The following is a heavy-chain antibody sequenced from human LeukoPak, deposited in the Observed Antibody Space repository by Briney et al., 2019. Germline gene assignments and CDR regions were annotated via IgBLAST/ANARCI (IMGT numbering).Heavy chain of an antibody. Sequence: SETLSLTCAVYGGSFSGYYWSWIRQPPGKGLEWIGEINHSGSTNYNPSLKSRVTISVDTSKNQFSLKLSSVTAADTAVYYCARLVVVAATPGIWGQGTMVTVSS. CDR3: ARLVVVAATPGI. CDR2: INHSGST. D-gene: IGHD2-15*01. J-gene: IGHJ3*02. V-gene: IGHV4-34*01. CDR1: GGSFSGYY.